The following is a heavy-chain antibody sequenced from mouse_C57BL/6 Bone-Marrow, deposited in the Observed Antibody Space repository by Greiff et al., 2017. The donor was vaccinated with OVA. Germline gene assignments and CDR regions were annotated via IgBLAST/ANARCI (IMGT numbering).Heavy chain of an antibody. Sequence: VKLMESGAELARPGASVKLSCKASGYTFTSYGISWVKQRTGQGLEWIGEIYPRSGNTYYNEKFKGKATLTADKSSSTAYMELRSLTSEDSAVYFCANNYYGSLYYFDYWGQGTTLTVSS. CDR2: IYPRSGNT. J-gene: IGHJ2*01. CDR1: GYTFTSYG. CDR3: ANNYYGSLYYFDY. V-gene: IGHV1-81*01. D-gene: IGHD1-1*01.